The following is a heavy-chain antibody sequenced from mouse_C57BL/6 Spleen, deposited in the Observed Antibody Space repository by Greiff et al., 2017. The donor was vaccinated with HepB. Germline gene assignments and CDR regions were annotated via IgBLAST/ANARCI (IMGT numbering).Heavy chain of an antibody. CDR3: ARNQIYYGSSYDWYFDV. Sequence: VQLKESGPGLVQPSQSLSITCTVSGFSLTSYGVHWVRQSPGKGLEWLGVIWSGGSTDYNAAFISRLSISKDNSKSQVFFKMNSLQADDTAIYYCARNQIYYGSSYDWYFDVWGTGTTVTVSS. V-gene: IGHV2-2*01. D-gene: IGHD1-1*01. CDR1: GFSLTSYG. CDR2: IWSGGST. J-gene: IGHJ1*03.